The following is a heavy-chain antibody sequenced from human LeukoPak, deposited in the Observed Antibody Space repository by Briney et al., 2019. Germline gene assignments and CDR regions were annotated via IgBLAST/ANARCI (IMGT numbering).Heavy chain of an antibody. J-gene: IGHJ6*03. CDR1: GYTFTSYD. CDR2: MNPNSGDT. CDR3: AREGGSSSWYWGPYYYYYMDV. V-gene: IGHV1-8*01. D-gene: IGHD6-13*01. Sequence: GASVKVSCKASGYTFTSYDINWVRQATGQGHEWMGWMNPNSGDTGYTQKFQGRVTMTRNTSISTVYMELSSLRSEDTAVYYCAREGGSSSWYWGPYYYYYMDVWGKGTTVTVSS.